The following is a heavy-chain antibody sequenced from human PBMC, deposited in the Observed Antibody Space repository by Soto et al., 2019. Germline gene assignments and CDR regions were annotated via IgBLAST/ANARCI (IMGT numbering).Heavy chain of an antibody. J-gene: IGHJ6*03. CDR2: IHSTGST. V-gene: IGHV4-59*08. CDR1: GGSFISYY. CDR3: ARLYRDYMDV. Sequence: LEILSLTCTVSGGSFISYYWTWIRQPPGEGLEWIGYIHSTGSTNYNPSLKSRVTISVDTSKNQFSLKLSSVTAADTAVYYCARLYRDYMDVWGKGTTVTVSS.